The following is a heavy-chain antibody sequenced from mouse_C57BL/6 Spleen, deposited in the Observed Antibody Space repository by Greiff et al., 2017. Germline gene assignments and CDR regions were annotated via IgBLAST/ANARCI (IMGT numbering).Heavy chain of an antibody. CDR3: ARHGLRQEYYYAMGD. V-gene: IGHV1-39*01. Sequence: EVKLVEPGPELVKPGASVKISCKASGYSFTDYYMNWVKQSNGKSLEWIGVINPNYGTTSYNQKFKGKATLTVDQSSSTAYMQLNSLTSEDSAVYYCARHGLRQEYYYAMGDWGQGTSVTVAS. D-gene: IGHD2-4*01. CDR2: INPNYGTT. J-gene: IGHJ4*01. CDR1: GYSFTDYY.